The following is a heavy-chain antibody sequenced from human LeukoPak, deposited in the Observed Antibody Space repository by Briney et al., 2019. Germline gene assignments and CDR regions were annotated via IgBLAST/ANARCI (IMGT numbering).Heavy chain of an antibody. V-gene: IGHV4-59*08. CDR3: ARQGGDWFDP. CDR1: GGPISSYY. Sequence: SETLSLTCTVSGGPISSYYWSWIRQPPGKGLEWIGYIYYSGSTNYNPSLKSRVTISVDTSKNQFSLKLSSVTAADTAVYYCARQGGDWFDPWGQGTLVTVSS. CDR2: IYYSGST. D-gene: IGHD1-26*01. J-gene: IGHJ5*02.